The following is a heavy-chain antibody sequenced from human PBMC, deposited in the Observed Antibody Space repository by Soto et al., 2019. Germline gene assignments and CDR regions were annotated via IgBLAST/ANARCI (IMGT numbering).Heavy chain of an antibody. Sequence: PGGSLRLSCAASGFTFSSYWMSWVRQAPGKGLEWVANIKQDGSEKYYVDSVKGRFTISRDNAKNSLYLQMNSLRAEDTAVYYCARDSSWPIVVVPAAIDYYYYGMDVWGQGTTVTVSS. J-gene: IGHJ6*02. V-gene: IGHV3-7*01. CDR3: ARDSSWPIVVVPAAIDYYYYGMDV. CDR1: GFTFSSYW. D-gene: IGHD2-2*01. CDR2: IKQDGSEK.